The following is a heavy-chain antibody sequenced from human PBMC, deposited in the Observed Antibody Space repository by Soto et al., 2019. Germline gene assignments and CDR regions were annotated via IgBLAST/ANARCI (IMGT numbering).Heavy chain of an antibody. J-gene: IGHJ4*02. CDR2: ISAYNGNT. V-gene: IGHV1-18*01. D-gene: IGHD3-3*01. CDR1: GYTFTSYG. CDR3: ARLKALRFLEWLFTDFDY. Sequence: QVQLVQSGAEVKKPGASVKVSCKASGYTFTSYGINWVRQAPGQGLEWMGWISAYNGNTNYAQKLQGRVTMTTDTSTSTAYMELRSLRSDDTAVYYCARLKALRFLEWLFTDFDYWGQGTLVTVSS.